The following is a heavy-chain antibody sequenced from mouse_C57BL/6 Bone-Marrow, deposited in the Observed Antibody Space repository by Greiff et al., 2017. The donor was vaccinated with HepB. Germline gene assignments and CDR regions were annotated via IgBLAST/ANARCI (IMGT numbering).Heavy chain of an antibody. D-gene: IGHD2-5*01. CDR2: IDPSDSYT. CDR3: ALYSNYPRTAMDY. V-gene: IGHV1-69*01. Sequence: QVQLQQPGAELVMPGASVKLSCKASGYTFTSYWMHWVKQRPGQGLEWIGEIDPSDSYTNYNQKFKGKSTLTVDKSSSTAYMQLSSLTSEDSAVYYCALYSNYPRTAMDYWGQGTSVTVSS. J-gene: IGHJ4*01. CDR1: GYTFTSYW.